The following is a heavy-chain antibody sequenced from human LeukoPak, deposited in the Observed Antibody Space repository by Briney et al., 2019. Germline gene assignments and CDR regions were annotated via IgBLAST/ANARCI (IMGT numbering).Heavy chain of an antibody. D-gene: IGHD1-26*01. CDR2: VNTDGSST. CDR1: GFTFSSYW. J-gene: IGHJ5*02. V-gene: IGHV3-74*01. Sequence: GGSLRLSCAASGFTFSSYWMHWVRQAPGKGPVWVSRVNTDGSSTSYADSVKGRFTISRDNAKNTLYLQMNSLRAEDTAVYYCARGTYGLRIDNWFDPWGQGTLVTVSS. CDR3: ARGTYGLRIDNWFDP.